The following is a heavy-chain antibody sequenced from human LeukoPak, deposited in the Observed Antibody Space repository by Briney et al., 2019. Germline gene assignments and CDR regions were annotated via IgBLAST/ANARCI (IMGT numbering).Heavy chain of an antibody. CDR2: ISYDGSNK. V-gene: IGHV3-30*03. CDR1: GFTFSSYG. Sequence: TGGSLRLSCAASGFTFSSYGMHWVRQAPGKGLEWVAVISYDGSNKYYADSVKGRFTISRDNSKNTLYLQMNSLRAEDTAVYYCARDEYGDYEYYFDYWGQGTLVTVSS. D-gene: IGHD4-17*01. CDR3: ARDEYGDYEYYFDY. J-gene: IGHJ4*02.